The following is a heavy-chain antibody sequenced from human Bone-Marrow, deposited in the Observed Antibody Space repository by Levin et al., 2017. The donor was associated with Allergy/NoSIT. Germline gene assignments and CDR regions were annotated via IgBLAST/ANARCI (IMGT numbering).Heavy chain of an antibody. CDR1: GFSLSNARMG. J-gene: IGHJ6*02. V-gene: IGHV2-26*01. CDR2: IFSNDEK. D-gene: IGHD2-21*02. CDR3: ARISGVVTAIPHYYYYYGMDV. Sequence: SGPTLVKPTETLTLTCTVSGFSLSNARMGVSWIRQPPGKALEWLAHIFSNDEKSYSTSLKSRLTISKDTSKSQVVLTMTNMDPVDTATYYCARISGVVTAIPHYYYYYGMDVWGQGTTVTVSS.